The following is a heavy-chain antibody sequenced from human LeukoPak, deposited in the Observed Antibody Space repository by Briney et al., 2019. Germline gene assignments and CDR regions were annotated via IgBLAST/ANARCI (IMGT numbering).Heavy chain of an antibody. CDR3: ARHDSWTYFSRLEL. Sequence: SETPCLTCSVSGGSISSYFWSWIWQPPGKGLELIGYIYYSWSTYYNPSLESRVTISVDTSKNQFSLKLNSVTATDTAVYYCARHDSWTYFSRLELWRQGTLVTVSS. J-gene: IGHJ4*02. CDR1: GGSISSYF. D-gene: IGHD1-26*01. CDR2: IYYSWST. V-gene: IGHV4-59*08.